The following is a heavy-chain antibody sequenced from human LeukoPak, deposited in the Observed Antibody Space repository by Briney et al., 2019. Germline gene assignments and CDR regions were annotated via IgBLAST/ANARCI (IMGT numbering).Heavy chain of an antibody. Sequence: SETLSLTCSVSGGSISSYNWSWIRQPPGKGLEWIGYIYYSESTNYTPSLKSRVTISVDTSKNQFSLKLSSVTAADTAVYYCARASITMVRGVIITNYYYYMDVWGKGTTVTVSS. V-gene: IGHV4-59*12. CDR1: GGSISSYN. CDR3: ARASITMVRGVIITNYYYYMDV. J-gene: IGHJ6*03. CDR2: IYYSEST. D-gene: IGHD3-10*01.